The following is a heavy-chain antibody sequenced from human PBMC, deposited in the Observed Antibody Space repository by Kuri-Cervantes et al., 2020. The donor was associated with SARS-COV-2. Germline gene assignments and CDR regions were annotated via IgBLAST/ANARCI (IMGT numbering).Heavy chain of an antibody. CDR1: GGSISSGDYY. V-gene: IGHV4-30-4*08. D-gene: IGHD2-21*01. Sequence: LRLSCTVSGGSISSGDYYWSWIRQPPGKGLEWIGYIYYSGSTYYNPSLKSRVTISVDTSKNQFSLKLSSVTAADTAVYYCARQDPPIVVAGRGWFDPWGQGTLVTVSS. J-gene: IGHJ5*02. CDR2: IYYSGST. CDR3: ARQDPPIVVAGRGWFDP.